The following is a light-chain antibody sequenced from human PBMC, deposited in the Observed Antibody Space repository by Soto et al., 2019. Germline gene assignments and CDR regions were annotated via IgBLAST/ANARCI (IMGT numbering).Light chain of an antibody. J-gene: IGKJ2*01. Sequence: IVMTHSPATLSVSAGEGATLSCRASQRVGSNLAWFQQKPGQAPRLLIYGASTRATGIPARFSGSGSGTEFTLTISSLQSEDFAVYFCQQYNTWPYTFGQGTKLEIK. CDR3: QQYNTWPYT. CDR2: GAS. V-gene: IGKV3-15*01. CDR1: QRVGSN.